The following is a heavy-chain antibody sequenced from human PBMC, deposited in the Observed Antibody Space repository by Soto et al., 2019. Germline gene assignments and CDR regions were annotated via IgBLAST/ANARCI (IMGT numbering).Heavy chain of an antibody. V-gene: IGHV5-51*01. CDR1: GYSFPSFW. J-gene: IGHJ3*02. Sequence: GESLKILCKGSGYSFPSFWNARVRQMSGKGPGWMGIIYPGDTDTSYRPSLQGQVTISADKSISTAYLQWSSLKAADTAMYYCATRNPQTDSSCYFPDAIDIWGQGTMVTVSS. D-gene: IGHD3-22*01. CDR2: IYPGDTDT. CDR3: ATRNPQTDSSCYFPDAIDI.